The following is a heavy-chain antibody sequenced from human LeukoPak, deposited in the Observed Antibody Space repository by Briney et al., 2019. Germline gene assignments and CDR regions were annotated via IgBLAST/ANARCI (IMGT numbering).Heavy chain of an antibody. V-gene: IGHV4-39*01. J-gene: IGHJ3*02. CDR2: VSYSGST. CDR1: GDSISSSSSY. CDR3: ARLKWEVLLAPFDI. D-gene: IGHD1-26*01. Sequence: SETLSLTCTVSGDSISSSSSYWGWIRQPPGKGLEWIGTVSYSGSTYYNPSLKSRVIVSVDTSKNRFSLKVRSVTAADTAVYYCARLKWEVLLAPFDIWGQGTMVTVSS.